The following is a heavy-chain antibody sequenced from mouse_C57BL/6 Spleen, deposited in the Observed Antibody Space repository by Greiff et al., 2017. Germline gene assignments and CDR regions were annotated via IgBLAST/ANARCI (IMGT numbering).Heavy chain of an antibody. CDR1: GFSLTSYG. V-gene: IGHV2-9*01. D-gene: IGHD4-1*01. CDR2: IWGGGSP. CDR3: AKLAGTGFAY. J-gene: IGHJ3*01. Sequence: QVQLKESGPGLVAPSQSLSITCTVSGFSLTSYGVAWVRQPPGKGLAWLGVIWGGGSPNYNSALMSRLSISKDNSKSQVFLKMNSLQTDDTAMYYCAKLAGTGFAYWGQGTLVTVSA.